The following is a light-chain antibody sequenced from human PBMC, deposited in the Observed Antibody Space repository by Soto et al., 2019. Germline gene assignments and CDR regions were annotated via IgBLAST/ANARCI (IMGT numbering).Light chain of an antibody. CDR3: QQFDDLQLT. CDR1: QSISNY. CDR2: AAS. Sequence: DIQMTQSPSSLSASVGDRVTITCRTSQSISNYLNWYQQKPGKAPKPLIYAASSLQSGVPSRFSGSGSGTDFTLTINSLQPEDVETYYCQQFDDLQLTFGGGTKVDI. V-gene: IGKV1-39*01. J-gene: IGKJ4*01.